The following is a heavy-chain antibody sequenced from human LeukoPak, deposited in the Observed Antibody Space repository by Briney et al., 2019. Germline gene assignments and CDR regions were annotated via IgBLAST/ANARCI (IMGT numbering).Heavy chain of an antibody. CDR1: GFSFGDYG. CDR3: ARGRDWFDP. J-gene: IGHJ5*02. CDR2: INWNGGSI. V-gene: IGHV3-20*04. Sequence: GGSLRLSCAVSGFSFGDYGVSWVRQAPGKGLEWVSGINWNGGSIGYADSVKGRFTISRDNAKNTLYLQMNSLRAEDTAVYYCARGRDWFDPWGQGTLVTVSS.